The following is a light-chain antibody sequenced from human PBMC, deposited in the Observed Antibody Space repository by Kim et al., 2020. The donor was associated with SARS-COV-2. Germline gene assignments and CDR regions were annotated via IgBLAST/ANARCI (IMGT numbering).Light chain of an antibody. V-gene: IGKV1-33*01. CDR2: DAS. CDR1: QDINTY. J-gene: IGKJ4*01. CDR3: QQYDNLSVS. Sequence: DIQLTQSPSSLSASVGDRVTITCQASQDINTYLNWYQHKPGKAPNLLIYDASNLETGVPSRFSGSGSGTDFTVTISSLQPEDLGTYYCQQYDNLSVSFGGETKVDIK.